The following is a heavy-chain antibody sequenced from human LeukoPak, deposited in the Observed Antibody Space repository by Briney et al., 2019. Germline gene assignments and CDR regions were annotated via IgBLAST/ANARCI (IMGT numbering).Heavy chain of an antibody. V-gene: IGHV4-31*03. Sequence: SETLSLTCTVSGGSISSGGYYWSWIRQHPGKGLEWIGYIYYSGSTYYTPSLKNRVTISVATSKNQFSLRLSSVTAVDTAVYYCARGGGGYSWYFDLWGRGTLVTVST. CDR1: GGSISSGGYY. CDR2: IYYSGST. CDR3: ARGGGGYSWYFDL. J-gene: IGHJ2*01. D-gene: IGHD5-12*01.